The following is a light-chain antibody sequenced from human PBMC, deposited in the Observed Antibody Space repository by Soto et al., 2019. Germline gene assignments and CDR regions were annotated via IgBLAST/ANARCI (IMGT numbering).Light chain of an antibody. Sequence: QSALTQPASVSGSPGQSITISCTGTSSDVGGYNYVSWYQQHPGKAPKLMIYDVSNRPSGVSNRFSGSKSGNTASLTISGLQAEDEADYYCSSYTSNSTSYVFGTGTKLTVL. J-gene: IGLJ1*01. CDR2: DVS. CDR1: SSDVGGYNY. CDR3: SSYTSNSTSYV. V-gene: IGLV2-14*01.